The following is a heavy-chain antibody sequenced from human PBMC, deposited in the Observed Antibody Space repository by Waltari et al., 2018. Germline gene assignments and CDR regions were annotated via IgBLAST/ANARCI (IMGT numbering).Heavy chain of an antibody. Sequence: QVQLVQSGAEVLKPGASVRVSCQASGYIFSNYEINWVRQAAGQGPEWMGWVNHNSGAAAYSQKFQGRITMTWDTSTSTAYMELNNLGSDDTAVLYCARGRDVFANFDYNWFDPWGQGTLVTVSS. CDR3: ARGRDVFANFDYNWFDP. J-gene: IGHJ5*02. CDR1: GYIFSNYE. D-gene: IGHD3-3*01. CDR2: VNHNSGAA. V-gene: IGHV1-8*02.